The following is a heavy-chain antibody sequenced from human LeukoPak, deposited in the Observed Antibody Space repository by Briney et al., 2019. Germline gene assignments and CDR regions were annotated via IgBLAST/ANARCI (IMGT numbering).Heavy chain of an antibody. CDR3: ARDDPIAAEGMDV. Sequence: GGSLRLSCAASGFTFSSYSTNCVREAPGKGLEGVSYISSSSNTIYYADSVKGRFTISRDNANNSLYLKMNSLRAEDTAVYYCARDDPIAAEGMDVWGKGTTVTVSS. CDR2: ISSSSNTI. D-gene: IGHD6-13*01. CDR1: GFTFSSYS. J-gene: IGHJ6*03. V-gene: IGHV3-48*04.